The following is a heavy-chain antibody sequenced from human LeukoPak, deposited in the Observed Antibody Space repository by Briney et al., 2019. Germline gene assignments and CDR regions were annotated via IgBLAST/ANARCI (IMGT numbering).Heavy chain of an antibody. CDR1: GFTFDDYG. CDR2: IYSGGST. Sequence: GGSLRLSCAASGFTFDDYGMSWVRQAPGEGLEWVSVIYSGGSTYYADSVKGRFTISRDNSKNTLFLQMNSLRAEDTAVYYCARGSAASGFDSWGQGTLVTVSS. D-gene: IGHD6-13*01. V-gene: IGHV3-53*01. CDR3: ARGSAASGFDS. J-gene: IGHJ5*01.